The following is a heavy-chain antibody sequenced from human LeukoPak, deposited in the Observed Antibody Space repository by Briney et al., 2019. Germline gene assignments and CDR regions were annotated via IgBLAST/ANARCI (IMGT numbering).Heavy chain of an antibody. J-gene: IGHJ3*02. V-gene: IGHV1-2*02. CDR3: AASESGIQLWLAVFGTFDI. D-gene: IGHD5-18*01. CDR1: GYTFTGYY. Sequence: ASVKVSCKASGYTFTGYYMHWVRQAPGQGLEWMGWINPNSGGTNYAQKFQGRVTMTRDTSISTAYMELSRLRSDDTAVYYCAASESGIQLWLAVFGTFDIWGQGTMVTVSS. CDR2: INPNSGGT.